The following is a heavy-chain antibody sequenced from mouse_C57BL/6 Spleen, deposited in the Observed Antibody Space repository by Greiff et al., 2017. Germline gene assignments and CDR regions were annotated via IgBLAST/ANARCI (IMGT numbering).Heavy chain of an antibody. CDR1: GFTFSDYG. D-gene: IGHD6-2*01. V-gene: IGHV5-17*01. CDR2: ISSGSSTI. Sequence: DVMLVESGGGLVKPGGSLKLSCAASGFTFSDYGMHWVRQAPEKGLEWVAYISSGSSTIYYADTVKGRFTISRDNAKNTLFLQMTSLRSEDTAMYYCARGSLWYFDVWGTGTTVTVSS. CDR3: ARGSLWYFDV. J-gene: IGHJ1*03.